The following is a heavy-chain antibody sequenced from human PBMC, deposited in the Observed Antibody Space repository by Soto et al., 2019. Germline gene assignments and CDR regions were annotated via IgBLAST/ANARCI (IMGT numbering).Heavy chain of an antibody. CDR3: ARDGWNWNDFDY. CDR2: IKQGGSEK. CDR1: GFIFSSYW. J-gene: IGHJ4*02. Sequence: SLRLSCAASGFIFSSYWMTWVRQAPGKGLEWVANIKQGGSEKYYVDSVKGRFTISRDNAKNSLYLQMNSLRAEDTAVYYCARDGWNWNDFDYWGQGTLVTVSS. D-gene: IGHD1-1*01. V-gene: IGHV3-7*01.